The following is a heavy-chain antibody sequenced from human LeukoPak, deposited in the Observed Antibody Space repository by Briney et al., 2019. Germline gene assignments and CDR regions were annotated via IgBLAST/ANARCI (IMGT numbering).Heavy chain of an antibody. D-gene: IGHD3-22*01. Sequence: ASVKVSCKVSGYTFTGPYLHWMRQAPGQGLEWMGWINPVTGVTRYAQRFQGRVTMTTDTSTSTAYMELRSLRSDDTAVYYCARDRGFGGYYDSSGNTLFDYWGQGTLVTVSS. CDR2: INPVTGVT. CDR3: ARDRGFGGYYDSSGNTLFDY. V-gene: IGHV1-2*02. CDR1: GYTFTGPY. J-gene: IGHJ4*02.